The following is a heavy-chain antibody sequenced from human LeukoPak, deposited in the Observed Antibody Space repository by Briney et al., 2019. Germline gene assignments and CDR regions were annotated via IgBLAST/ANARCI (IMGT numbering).Heavy chain of an antibody. Sequence: ASVKVSCKASGYTFTSYYMHWGRQAPGQGLEWMGIINPSGGSTSYAQKFQGRVTMTRDTSTSTVYMELRSLRSDDTAVYYCARDGTSTDDYWGQGTLVTVSS. D-gene: IGHD2-2*01. J-gene: IGHJ4*02. CDR1: GYTFTSYY. CDR3: ARDGTSTDDY. V-gene: IGHV1-46*01. CDR2: INPSGGST.